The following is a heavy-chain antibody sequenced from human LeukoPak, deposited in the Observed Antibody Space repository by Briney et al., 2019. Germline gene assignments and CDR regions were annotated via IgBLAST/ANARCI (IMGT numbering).Heavy chain of an antibody. J-gene: IGHJ4*02. CDR1: EFTFSTFG. V-gene: IGHV3-33*01. D-gene: IGHD3-10*01. CDR2: IRYEGSDK. Sequence: GRSLRLSCAASEFTFSTFGMHWVRQAPGKGLEWVASIRYEGSDKYYADSVKGRFTISRDNSKNTLSLQMNSLRGEDTAIYYCARDLYSYGSGSYSLVDWGQGTLVTVSS. CDR3: ARDLYSYGSGSYSLVD.